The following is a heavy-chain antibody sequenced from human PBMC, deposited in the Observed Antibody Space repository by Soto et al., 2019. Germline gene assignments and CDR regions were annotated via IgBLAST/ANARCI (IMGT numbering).Heavy chain of an antibody. CDR3: ARVGYGDYFDY. CDR2: ISYDGSNK. D-gene: IGHD4-17*01. V-gene: IGHV3-30*03. Sequence: QVQLVESGGGVVQPGRSLRLSCAASGFTFSSYGMHWVRQAPGKGLEWVAVISYDGSNKYYADSVKGRFTISRDNSKNTLYLQMNSLRAEDTAVYYCARVGYGDYFDYLGQGTLVTVSS. J-gene: IGHJ4*02. CDR1: GFTFSSYG.